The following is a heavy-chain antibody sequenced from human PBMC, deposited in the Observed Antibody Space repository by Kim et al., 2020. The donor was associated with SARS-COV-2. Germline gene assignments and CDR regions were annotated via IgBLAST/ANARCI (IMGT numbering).Heavy chain of an antibody. CDR1: GDSVSSKNAA. V-gene: IGHV6-1*01. CDR2: TYCRSKWYS. Sequence: SQTLSLTCVISGDSVSSKNAAWNWIRQSPSGGLEWLGRTYCRSKWYSYYAISVKSRITINPDTSQNQFSLQLNSVTPEDTAVYYCARDTAARGPDFDYWGQGTLVTVSS. J-gene: IGHJ4*02. D-gene: IGHD4-17*01. CDR3: ARDTAARGPDFDY.